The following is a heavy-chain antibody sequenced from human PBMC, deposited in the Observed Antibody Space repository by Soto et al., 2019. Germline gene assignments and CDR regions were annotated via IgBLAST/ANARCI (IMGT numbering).Heavy chain of an antibody. CDR1: GGSVSSGSYY. D-gene: IGHD2-2*02. V-gene: IGHV4-30-4*08. J-gene: IGHJ6*02. CDR2: IYYSGST. CDR3: ARGRDIVVVPAAIPVPLGMDV. Sequence: SETLSLTCTVSGGSVSSGSYYWSWIRQPPGKGLEWIGYIYYSGSTYYNPSLKSRVTISVDTSKNQFSLKLSSVTAADTAVYYCARGRDIVVVPAAIPVPLGMDVWGQGTTVTVSS.